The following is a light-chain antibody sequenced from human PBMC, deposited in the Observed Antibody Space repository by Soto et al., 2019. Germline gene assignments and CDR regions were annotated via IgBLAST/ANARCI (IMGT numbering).Light chain of an antibody. CDR2: KAS. V-gene: IGKV1-5*03. Sequence: DIQMTQSPSILSASVGDRVTITCRASQSIGSWLAWYQQKPGKPPNLLIYKASSLESGVQPRFSGSGSGTEFTLTVSSLQPDHFENYYCHQYHSYPWTFGQGTKVDLK. CDR3: HQYHSYPWT. CDR1: QSIGSW. J-gene: IGKJ1*01.